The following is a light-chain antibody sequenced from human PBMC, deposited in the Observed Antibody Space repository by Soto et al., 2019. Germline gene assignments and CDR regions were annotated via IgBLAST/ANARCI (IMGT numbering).Light chain of an antibody. CDR2: GAS. J-gene: IGKJ4*01. V-gene: IGKV3-20*01. Sequence: EIVLTQSPGTLSLSPGDRATLSCRASQSVSRSYLGWYQQKPGQAPRLLMYGASHRASGIPDRFSGSGSGTDFTLTISRLEPEDFAVYYCQQYDRSLTFGGRTKVDIK. CDR1: QSVSRSY. CDR3: QQYDRSLT.